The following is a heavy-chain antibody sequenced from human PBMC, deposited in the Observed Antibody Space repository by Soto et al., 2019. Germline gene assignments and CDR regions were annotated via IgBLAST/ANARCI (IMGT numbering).Heavy chain of an antibody. CDR2: IYYSGST. V-gene: IGHV4-39*01. D-gene: IGHD6-19*01. CDR1: GGSISSSSYY. J-gene: IGHJ4*02. CDR3: ARGGSSGWSEYYFDY. Sequence: SETLSLTCTVSGGSISSSSYYWGWIRQPPGKGLEWIGSIYYSGSTYYNPSLKSRVTISVDTSKNQFSLKLSSVTAADTAVYYCARGGSSGWSEYYFDYWGQGTLVTVSS.